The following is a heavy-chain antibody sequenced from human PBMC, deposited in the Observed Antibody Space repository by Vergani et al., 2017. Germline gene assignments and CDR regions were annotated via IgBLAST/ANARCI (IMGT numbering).Heavy chain of an antibody. Sequence: QVQLQQWGAGLLKPSETLSLTCAVYGGSFSGYYWSWIRQPPGKGLEWIGEINHSGSTNYNPSLKSRVTISVDTSKNQFSLKLSSVTAADTAVYYCARGGFDCSSTSCYPYYYYMDVWGKGP. V-gene: IGHV4-34*01. CDR2: INHSGST. CDR1: GGSFSGYY. CDR3: ARGGFDCSSTSCYPYYYYMDV. J-gene: IGHJ6*03. D-gene: IGHD2-2*01.